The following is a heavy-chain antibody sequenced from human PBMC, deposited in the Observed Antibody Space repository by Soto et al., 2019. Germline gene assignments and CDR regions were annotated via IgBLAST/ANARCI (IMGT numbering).Heavy chain of an antibody. Sequence: QVQLVQSGAEVKKPGSSVKVSCKASGGTFSSYAISWVRQAPGQGLEWMGGIIPIFGTANYAQKFQGRVTITADESTSTAYMELSSPRSEDTAVYYCARDRDGYNFMYYYGMDVWGQGTTVTVSS. CDR2: IIPIFGTA. V-gene: IGHV1-69*01. CDR3: ARDRDGYNFMYYYGMDV. D-gene: IGHD5-12*01. CDR1: GGTFSSYA. J-gene: IGHJ6*02.